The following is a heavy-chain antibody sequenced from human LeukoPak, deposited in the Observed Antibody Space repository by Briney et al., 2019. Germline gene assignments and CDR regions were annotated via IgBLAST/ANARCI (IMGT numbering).Heavy chain of an antibody. CDR2: IWYDGSNK. J-gene: IGHJ4*02. Sequence: GRSLRLSCAASGFTFSSYGTHWVRQAPGKGMEWEAVIWYDGSNKYYADSVKGRFTISRDNSKNTLYLQMNSLRAEDTAVYYCARDPPPDNYGSGSPFDYWGQGTLVTVSS. D-gene: IGHD3-10*01. CDR1: GFTFSSYG. CDR3: ARDPPPDNYGSGSPFDY. V-gene: IGHV3-33*01.